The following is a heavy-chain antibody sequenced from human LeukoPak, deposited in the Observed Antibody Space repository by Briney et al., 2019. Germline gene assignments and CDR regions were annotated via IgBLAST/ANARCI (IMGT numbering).Heavy chain of an antibody. D-gene: IGHD3-10*01. CDR2: MNPNSGNT. CDR3: ARLIPNPGGYGSGSYTQRVGYYYGMDV. CDR1: GYPFTSYD. J-gene: IGHJ6*02. V-gene: IGHV1-8*01. Sequence: ASVKVSCKASGYPFTSYDINWVRQATGQGLEWMGWMNPNSGNTGYAQKFQGRVTMTRNTSISTAYMELSSLRSEDTAAYYCARLIPNPGGYGSGSYTQRVGYYYGMDVWGQGTTVTVSS.